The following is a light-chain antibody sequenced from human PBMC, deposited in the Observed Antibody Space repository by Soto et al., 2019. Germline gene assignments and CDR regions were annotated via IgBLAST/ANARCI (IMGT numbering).Light chain of an antibody. CDR3: SSYAVTNIFV. J-gene: IGLJ1*01. CDR2: EVS. V-gene: IGLV2-8*01. Sequence: QSVLTQPPYASGSPGQSVTISCTGTSRDVGGYNYVSWYQQHPGKAPKVIIYEVSKRPSGVPDRFSGSKSGSTASLTVSGLQAEDEAAYYCSSYAVTNIFVFGTGTKVTV. CDR1: SRDVGGYNY.